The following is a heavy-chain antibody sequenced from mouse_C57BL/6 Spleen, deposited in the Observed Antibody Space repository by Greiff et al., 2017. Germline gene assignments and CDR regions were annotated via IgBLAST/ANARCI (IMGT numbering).Heavy chain of an antibody. CDR3: ARGEDDYANKGWFAY. CDR2: IDPNSGGT. V-gene: IGHV1-72*01. J-gene: IGHJ3*01. CDR1: GFTFTSYW. Sequence: QVQLQQSGAELVKPGASVKLSCTASGFTFTSYWMHWVKQRPGRGLEWIGRIDPNSGGTKYNEEFKSKATLTVGKPTSTAYMQLSSLTSEDSAIYYCARGEDDYANKGWFAYWGQGTLVTVSA. D-gene: IGHD2-4*01.